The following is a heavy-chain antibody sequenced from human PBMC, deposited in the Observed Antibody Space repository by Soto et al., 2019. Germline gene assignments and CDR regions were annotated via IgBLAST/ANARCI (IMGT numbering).Heavy chain of an antibody. D-gene: IGHD3-16*01. J-gene: IGHJ4*02. CDR1: GFTFGDFY. V-gene: IGHV3-11*01. CDR2: ITKTGTTI. Sequence: QARLVESGGGLVEPGGSLRLSCTASGFTFGDFYMMWFRQAPGRGLEWISYITKTGTTIYHADPVKGRFPGSRDNARSSLYVQMNSLRAEDTAVYYCARPNWNSRGGVYNLWGQGTLVTVSS. CDR3: ARPNWNSRGGVYNL.